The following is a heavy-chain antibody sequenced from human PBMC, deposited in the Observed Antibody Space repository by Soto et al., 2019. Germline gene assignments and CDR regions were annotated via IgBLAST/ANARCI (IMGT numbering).Heavy chain of an antibody. J-gene: IGHJ4*02. CDR1: GFTFISSF. Sequence: GGSLRLSCVASGFTFISSFMGWVRQAPGKGLEWVANINQDGGGTYYVDSVEGRFTISRDNAKDSLYLQMNSLRGEATAVYYCARYFRGSRRYFFDYWGQGTLVTVSS. CDR2: INQDGGGT. CDR3: ARYFRGSRRYFFDY. D-gene: IGHD6-19*01. V-gene: IGHV3-7*03.